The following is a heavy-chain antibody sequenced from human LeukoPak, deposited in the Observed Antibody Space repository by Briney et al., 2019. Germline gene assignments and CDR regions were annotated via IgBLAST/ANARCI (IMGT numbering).Heavy chain of an antibody. CDR2: IYYSGST. Sequence: SETLSLTCTVSGASITSYYWSWIRQPPGKGLEWIGYIYYSGSTNYNPSLESRVTISVDTSKNQFSLKLSSVTAADTAVYYCARGRVSIAVAGTHWFDPWGQGTLVTVSS. J-gene: IGHJ5*02. V-gene: IGHV4-59*01. D-gene: IGHD6-19*01. CDR3: ARGRVSIAVAGTHWFDP. CDR1: GASITSYY.